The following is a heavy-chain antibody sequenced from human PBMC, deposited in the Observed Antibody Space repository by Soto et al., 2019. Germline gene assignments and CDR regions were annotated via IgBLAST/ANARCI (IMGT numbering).Heavy chain of an antibody. J-gene: IGHJ5*02. Sequence: SLSFTTSGFSLCDSAMSWFRQAPGKGLEWVGFIRSKAYSGTTEYAASVRGRFTISRDDSKSIAYLQMNSLKTEDTAVYYCTRRYSSGWYWFDPWGQGTLVTVSS. V-gene: IGHV3-49*03. CDR2: IRSKAYSGTT. CDR1: GFSLCDSA. D-gene: IGHD6-19*01. CDR3: TRRYSSGWYWFDP.